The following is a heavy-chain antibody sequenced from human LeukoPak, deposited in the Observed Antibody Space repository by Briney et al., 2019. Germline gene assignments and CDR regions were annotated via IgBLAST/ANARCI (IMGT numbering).Heavy chain of an antibody. CDR1: GFTFSSYW. Sequence: PGGSLRLSCAASGFTFSSYWMSWVRQAPGEGLEWVANIKQDGSEKYYADSVKGRFTISRDNAKNSLYLQMNSLRAEDTALYYCAKDIGTSYYYYMDVWGKGTTVTISS. CDR3: AKDIGTSYYYYMDV. J-gene: IGHJ6*03. V-gene: IGHV3-7*03. CDR2: IKQDGSEK. D-gene: IGHD3-10*01.